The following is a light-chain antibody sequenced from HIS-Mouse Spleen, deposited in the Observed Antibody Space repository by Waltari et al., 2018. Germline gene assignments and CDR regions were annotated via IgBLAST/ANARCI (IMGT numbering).Light chain of an antibody. J-gene: IGLJ2*01. CDR3: YSTDSSGNHRV. CDR2: EDS. V-gene: IGLV3-10*01. CDR1: ALPKKS. Sequence: SYELTQPPSVSVSPGQTARITCSGDALPKKSAYWYQQKSGQAPGLVIDEDSKRPSGIPEGFSGSSSGTMATLTISGAQVEDEADYYCYSTDSSGNHRVFGGGTKLTVL.